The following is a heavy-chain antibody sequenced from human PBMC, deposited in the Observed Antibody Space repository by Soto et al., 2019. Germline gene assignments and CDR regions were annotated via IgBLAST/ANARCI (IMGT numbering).Heavy chain of an antibody. CDR2: INPSVGST. D-gene: IGHD3-10*01. CDR3: ARSVGGSNVNFDY. CDR1: GYTFTSYY. V-gene: IGHV1-46*01. J-gene: IGHJ4*02. Sequence: ASVKVSCKASGYTFTSYYMHWVRQAPGQGLEWMGIINPSVGSTSYAQKFQGRVTMTRNTAISTAYMELSSLRSEDTAVYYCARSVGGSNVNFDYWGQGTLGTVSS.